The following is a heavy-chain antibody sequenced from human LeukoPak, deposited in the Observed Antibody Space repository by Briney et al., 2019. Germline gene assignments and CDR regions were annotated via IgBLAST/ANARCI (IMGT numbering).Heavy chain of an antibody. D-gene: IGHD3-10*01. CDR2: ISAYNGNT. V-gene: IGHV1-18*01. J-gene: IGHJ4*02. Sequence: ASVKVSCKASGYTFTSYGISWVRQAPGQGLEWMGWISAYNGNTNYAQKLQGRVTMTTDTSTSTAYMELRSLRSDDTAVYYCARQVDGSGSYYLNLDCWGQGTLVTVSS. CDR1: GYTFTSYG. CDR3: ARQVDGSGSYYLNLDC.